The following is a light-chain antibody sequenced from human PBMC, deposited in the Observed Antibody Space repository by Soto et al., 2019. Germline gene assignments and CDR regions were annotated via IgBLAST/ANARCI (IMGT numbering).Light chain of an antibody. CDR1: QDIHRR. V-gene: IGKV1-12*01. J-gene: IGKJ1*01. CDR2: AAS. Sequence: DIQMPQSPSSVSASVGGTVTITCRASQDIHRRLAWFPQKPGRAPKYLIQAASILQSGFPSRFAGSGSGTDFTLTINTLQPEDFATYSCLQVKSFPRTVGQGNKV. CDR3: LQVKSFPRT.